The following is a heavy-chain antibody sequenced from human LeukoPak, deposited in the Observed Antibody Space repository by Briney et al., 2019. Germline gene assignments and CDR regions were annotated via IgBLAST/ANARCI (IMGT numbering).Heavy chain of an antibody. CDR1: RYTFTSYD. CDR2: MNPNSGNT. J-gene: IGHJ5*02. CDR3: ATTDIVVVVAATRTRNNWFDP. Sequence: ASVKVSCKASRYTFTSYDINWVRQATGQGLEWMGWMNPNSGNTGYAQKFQGRVTMTRDTSISTAYMELSRLRSDDTAVYYCATTDIVVVVAATRTRNNWFDPWGQGTLVTVSS. D-gene: IGHD2-15*01. V-gene: IGHV1-8*02.